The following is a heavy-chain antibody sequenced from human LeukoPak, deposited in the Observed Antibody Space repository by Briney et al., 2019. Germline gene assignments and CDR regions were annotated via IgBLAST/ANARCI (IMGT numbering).Heavy chain of an antibody. CDR2: INPNSGGT. D-gene: IGHD2-15*01. J-gene: IGHJ3*02. Sequence: GASVKVSCKASGYTFTGYYMHWVRQAPGQGLEWMGWINPNSGGTNYAQKFQGRVTMTRDTSISTAYMELSRLRSDDTAVYYCARDQDIQTPLSAFDIWGQGTMVTVSS. CDR1: GYTFTGYY. CDR3: ARDQDIQTPLSAFDI. V-gene: IGHV1-2*02.